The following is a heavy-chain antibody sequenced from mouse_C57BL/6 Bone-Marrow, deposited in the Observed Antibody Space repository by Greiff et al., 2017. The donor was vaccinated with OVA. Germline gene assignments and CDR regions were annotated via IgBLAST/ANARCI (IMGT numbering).Heavy chain of an antibody. Sequence: EVKLLESGPGLVKPSQSLSLTCSVTGYSITSGYYWNWIRQFPGNKLEWMGYISYDGSNNYNPSLKNRISITRDTSKNQFFLKLNSVTTEDTATYYCASAVVALDYWGQGTTLTVSS. D-gene: IGHD1-1*01. CDR3: ASAVVALDY. CDR2: ISYDGSN. CDR1: GYSITSGYY. J-gene: IGHJ2*01. V-gene: IGHV3-6*01.